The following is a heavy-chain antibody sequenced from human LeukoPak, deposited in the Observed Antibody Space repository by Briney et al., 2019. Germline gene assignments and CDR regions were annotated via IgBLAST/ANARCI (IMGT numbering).Heavy chain of an antibody. CDR1: GFTFDDYA. V-gene: IGHV3-64*01. Sequence: QPGGSLRLSCAASGFTFDDYAMHWVRQAPGKGLEYVSTINNNGGTTYYANSVKGRFTISRDNSKNTLYLQMGSLSAEDMAVCYCATCGAARTNSCYFDYWGQGTLVTVSS. D-gene: IGHD6-6*01. J-gene: IGHJ4*02. CDR3: ATCGAARTNSCYFDY. CDR2: INNNGGTT.